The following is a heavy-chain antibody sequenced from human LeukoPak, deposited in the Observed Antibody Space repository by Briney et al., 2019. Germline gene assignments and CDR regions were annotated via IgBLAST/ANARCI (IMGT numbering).Heavy chain of an antibody. Sequence: PSQTLSLTCTVSGGSISCGDYYWSWIRQPPGKGLEWIGYIYYSGSTYYNPSLKSRVTISVDTSKNQFSLKLSSVTAADTAVYYCARVVPAAMEIDYWGQGTLVTVSS. CDR1: GGSISCGDYY. J-gene: IGHJ4*02. CDR2: IYYSGST. CDR3: ARVVPAAMEIDY. V-gene: IGHV4-30-4*01. D-gene: IGHD2-2*01.